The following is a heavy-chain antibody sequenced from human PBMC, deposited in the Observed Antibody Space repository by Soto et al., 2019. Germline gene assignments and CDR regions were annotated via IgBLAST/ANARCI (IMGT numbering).Heavy chain of an antibody. Sequence: QVQLEQSGPEVKRPGTSVKVSCKASGGAFGRYSVSWVRQAPAQGLEWIGGVIPVFNTSNYSLKFQGRVAIFADLSTNTVFMELRSLRSEDTALYYCARGDEMTAVTIFEYWGQGTLVTVSS. CDR2: VIPVFNTS. CDR1: GGAFGRYS. CDR3: ARGDEMTAVTIFEY. D-gene: IGHD4-17*01. J-gene: IGHJ4*02. V-gene: IGHV1-69*01.